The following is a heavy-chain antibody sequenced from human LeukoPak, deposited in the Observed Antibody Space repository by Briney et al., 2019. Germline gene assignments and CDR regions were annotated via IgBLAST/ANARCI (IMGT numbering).Heavy chain of an antibody. V-gene: IGHV3-7*01. CDR1: GFTFSSYW. J-gene: IGHJ6*02. CDR2: IKQNGSEK. Sequence: GSLRLSCAASGFTFSSYWMSWVRQAPGKGLEWVANIKQNGSEKYYVDSVKGRFTISGDNAKNSLYLQMNSLRAEDTAVYYCARVASSGRILYYYYYYGMDVWGQGTTVTVSS. D-gene: IGHD6-19*01. CDR3: ARVASSGRILYYYYYYGMDV.